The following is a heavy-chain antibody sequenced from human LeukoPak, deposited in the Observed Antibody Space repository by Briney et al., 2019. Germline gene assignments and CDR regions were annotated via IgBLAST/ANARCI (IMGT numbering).Heavy chain of an antibody. CDR1: GYTFTGYY. CDR3: ARDYSYYGSGSTT. CDR2: INPNSGGT. V-gene: IGHV1-2*02. J-gene: IGHJ4*02. Sequence: ASVKVSCKASGYTFTGYYMHWVRQAPGQGLEWMGWINPNSGGTNYAQKFQGRVTMTRDTSISTAYMELSRLRSDDTAVYYCARDYSYYGSGSTTWGQGTLVTVSS. D-gene: IGHD3-10*01.